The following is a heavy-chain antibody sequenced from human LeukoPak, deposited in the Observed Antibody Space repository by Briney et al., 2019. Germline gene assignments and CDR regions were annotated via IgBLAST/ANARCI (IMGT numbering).Heavy chain of an antibody. CDR2: IKSKTDGGTT. CDR3: TTGGSDTAMVGYYFDY. J-gene: IGHJ4*02. Sequence: GGSLRLSCAASGFTSSNAWMSWVRQAPGKGLEWVGRIKSKTDGGTTDYAAPVKGRFTISRDDSQNTLYLQMNSLKTEDTAVYYCTTGGSDTAMVGYYFDYWGQGTLVTVSS. V-gene: IGHV3-15*01. CDR1: GFTSSNAW. D-gene: IGHD5-18*01.